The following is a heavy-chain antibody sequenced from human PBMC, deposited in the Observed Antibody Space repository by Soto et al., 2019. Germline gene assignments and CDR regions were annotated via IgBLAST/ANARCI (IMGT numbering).Heavy chain of an antibody. D-gene: IGHD3-22*01. J-gene: IGHJ4*02. CDR3: AAPHYYVDTTGYYSPSHYFEY. CDR2: ISGSGRST. V-gene: IGHV3-23*01. Sequence: GGSLRLSCAASGFNFNTNDMSWVRQAPGKGLEWVSAISGSGRSTYYADSVKGRFTISRDNSKNTLYLQLNSLRAEDTAVYYCAAPHYYVDTTGYYSPSHYFEYWGQGTPVTVSS. CDR1: GFNFNTND.